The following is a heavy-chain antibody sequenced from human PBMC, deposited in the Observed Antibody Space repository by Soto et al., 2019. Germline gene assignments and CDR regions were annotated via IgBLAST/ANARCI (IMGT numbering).Heavy chain of an antibody. CDR2: ISYDGGNK. J-gene: IGHJ4*02. CDR3: AAPTGPFDY. V-gene: IGHV3-30*03. D-gene: IGHD1-1*01. Sequence: GGSLRLSCAASGFTFSNYGMHWVRQAPGKGLEWVALISYDGGNKYYADSVKGRFTISRGNSKNTLYLQMSSLRAEDTAVYYCAAPTGPFDYWGQGTLVTVSS. CDR1: GFTFSNYG.